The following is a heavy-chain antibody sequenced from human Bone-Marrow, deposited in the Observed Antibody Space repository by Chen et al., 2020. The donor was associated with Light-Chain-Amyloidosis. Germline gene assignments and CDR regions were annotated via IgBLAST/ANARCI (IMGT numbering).Heavy chain of an antibody. J-gene: IGHJ4*02. CDR3: ARRRDGYNFDD. CDR2: IYPDDSDA. V-gene: IGHV5-51*01. D-gene: IGHD5-12*01. Sequence: EVQLEQSGPEVKKPGESLKISCKGSGYTFPNYWIGWVRQMPGKGLEWMGVIYPDDSDARYSPSFEGQVTISADKSITTAYLQWRSLKASDTARYYCARRRDGYNFDDWGQGTLVTVSS. CDR1: GYTFPNYW.